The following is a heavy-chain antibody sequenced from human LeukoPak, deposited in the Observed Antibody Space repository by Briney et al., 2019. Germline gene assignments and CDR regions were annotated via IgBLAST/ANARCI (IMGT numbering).Heavy chain of an antibody. CDR2: IYTSGST. D-gene: IGHD3-10*01. J-gene: IGHJ4*02. CDR1: GGSISSYY. Sequence: SETLSLTCTVSGGSISSYYWSWIRQPAGKGLEWIGRIYTSGSTNYNPSLKSRVTMSVDTSKNQFSLKLSSVTAADTAVYYCARGDYYYGSGRQPFDYWGQGTLVTVSS. V-gene: IGHV4-4*07. CDR3: ARGDYYYGSGRQPFDY.